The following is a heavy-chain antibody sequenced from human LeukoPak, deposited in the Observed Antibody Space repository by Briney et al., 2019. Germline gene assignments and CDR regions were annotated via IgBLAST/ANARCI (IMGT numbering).Heavy chain of an antibody. Sequence: PGGSLSLSCAAYGFSFSSYSMSWVRQPPGKGLEWVASISSSSSYIYYADSLKSRFTISIDNAKNSLYLQMSSLRAEDTAVYYCASGYPHRDYYDSSGYYLFDYWSREPWSPSPQ. J-gene: IGHJ4*02. V-gene: IGHV3-21*01. D-gene: IGHD3-22*01. CDR2: ISSSSSYI. CDR3: ASGYPHRDYYDSSGYYLFDY. CDR1: GFSFSSYS.